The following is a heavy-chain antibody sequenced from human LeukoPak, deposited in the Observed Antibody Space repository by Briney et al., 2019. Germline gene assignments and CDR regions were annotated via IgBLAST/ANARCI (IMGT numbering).Heavy chain of an antibody. D-gene: IGHD1-26*01. Sequence: ASVKVSCKASGYTFTSYAMHWVRQAPGQRLEWMGWINAGNGNTKYSQEFQGRVTITRDTSASTAYMELSSLRSEDMAVYYCARGGIVGATRPFDYWGQGTLVTVSS. CDR2: INAGNGNT. J-gene: IGHJ4*02. CDR1: GYTFTSYA. CDR3: ARGGIVGATRPFDY. V-gene: IGHV1-3*03.